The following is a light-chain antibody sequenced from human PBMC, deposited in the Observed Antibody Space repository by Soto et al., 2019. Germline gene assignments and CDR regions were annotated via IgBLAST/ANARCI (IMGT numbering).Light chain of an antibody. V-gene: IGKV1-5*03. CDR2: KAS. CDR1: QTISSW. CDR3: QHYGGLWT. Sequence: DIRMSQSPSTLSGSIGDRVTITCRASQTISSWLAWYQQKPGKAPKLLIYKASTLKSGVPSRFSGSGSGTEFTLTISSLQPDDFATYYYQHYGGLWTFGLGTKVDI. J-gene: IGKJ1*01.